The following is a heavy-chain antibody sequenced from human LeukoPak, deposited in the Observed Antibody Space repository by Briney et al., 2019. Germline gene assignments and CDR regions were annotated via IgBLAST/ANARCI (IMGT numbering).Heavy chain of an antibody. CDR3: GRHRTRAYYPVDY. D-gene: IGHD3-22*01. Sequence: SETLSLTCTVSGGSLSDINYFWGWIRQPPGKGLEWIGSIVRSGGTYYNPSLKSRVTLSVDTSKNHFSLDLSSVTAADTALYYCGRHRTRAYYPVDYWGQGTLVTVSS. CDR1: GGSLSDINYF. J-gene: IGHJ4*02. V-gene: IGHV4-39*01. CDR2: IVRSGGT.